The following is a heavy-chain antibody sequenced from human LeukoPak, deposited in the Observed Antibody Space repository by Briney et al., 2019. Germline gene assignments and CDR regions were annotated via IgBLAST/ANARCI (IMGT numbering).Heavy chain of an antibody. Sequence: SETLSLTCAVSGGSISSSNWWSWVRQPPGKGLEWIGEIYHSGSTNYNPSLKSRVTISVDKSKNQFSLKLSPVTAADTAVYYCARPTKHYDFWSGYYGDDAFDIWGQGTMVTVSS. V-gene: IGHV4-4*02. D-gene: IGHD3-3*01. CDR2: IYHSGST. CDR3: ARPTKHYDFWSGYYGDDAFDI. CDR1: GGSISSSNW. J-gene: IGHJ3*02.